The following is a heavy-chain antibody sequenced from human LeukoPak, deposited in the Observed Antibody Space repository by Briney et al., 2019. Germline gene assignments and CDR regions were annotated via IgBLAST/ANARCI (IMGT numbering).Heavy chain of an antibody. Sequence: QPGGSLRLSCAASGFTFSSYSMNWVRQAPGKGLEWVSSISSSSSYIYYADSVKGRFTISRDNAKNSLYLQMNSLRAEDTAVYYCASVYYGSGTGYYYMDVWGKGTTVTVSS. CDR3: ASVYYGSGTGYYYMDV. V-gene: IGHV3-21*01. CDR2: ISSSSSYI. D-gene: IGHD3-10*01. J-gene: IGHJ6*03. CDR1: GFTFSSYS.